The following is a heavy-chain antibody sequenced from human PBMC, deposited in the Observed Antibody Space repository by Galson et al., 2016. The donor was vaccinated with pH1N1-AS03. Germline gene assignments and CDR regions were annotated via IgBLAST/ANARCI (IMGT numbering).Heavy chain of an antibody. V-gene: IGHV3-7*03. J-gene: IGHJ4*02. CDR2: IKPDGSEK. CDR1: GFTFSTYW. Sequence: SLRLSCAVSGFTFSTYWMSWVRQAPGKGLEWVANIKPDGSEKYYVDSVKGRFTISGDNAKNSLFLQMNSMRPEDTAVYYCARDHTWNGYWGQGTLVTVSS. D-gene: IGHD1-20*01. CDR3: ARDHTWNGY.